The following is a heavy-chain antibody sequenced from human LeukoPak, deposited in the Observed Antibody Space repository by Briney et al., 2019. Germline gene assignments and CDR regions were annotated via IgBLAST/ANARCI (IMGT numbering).Heavy chain of an antibody. V-gene: IGHV4-39*01. CDR1: GGSISSSSYY. D-gene: IGHD6-19*01. Sequence: PSETLSLTCTVSGGSISSSSYYWGWIRQPPGKGLEWIGSIYYSGSTYYNPSLKSRVTISVDTSKYQFSLKLSSVTAADTAVYYCARQRGIAVAGTYNWFDPWGQGTLVTVSS. CDR3: ARQRGIAVAGTYNWFDP. CDR2: IYYSGST. J-gene: IGHJ5*02.